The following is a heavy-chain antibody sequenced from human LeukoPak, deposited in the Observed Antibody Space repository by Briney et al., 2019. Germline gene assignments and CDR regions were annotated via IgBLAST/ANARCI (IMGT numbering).Heavy chain of an antibody. CDR3: ARRVTMVRGVSWFDP. J-gene: IGHJ5*02. D-gene: IGHD3-10*01. CDR2: INHSGST. V-gene: IGHV4-34*01. CDR1: GGSFSGYY. Sequence: SETLSLTCAVYGGSFSGYYWSWIRQPPGKGLEWIGEINHSGSTNYNPSLKSRVTISVDTSKNQFSLKLSSVTAADTAMYYCARRVTMVRGVSWFDPWGQGTLVTVSS.